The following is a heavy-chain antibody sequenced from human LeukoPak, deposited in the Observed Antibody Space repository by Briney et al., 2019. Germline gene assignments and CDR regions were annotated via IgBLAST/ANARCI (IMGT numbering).Heavy chain of an antibody. CDR2: INPSGGST. CDR1: GYTFTSYY. CDR3: ARGRVVPAAILVYYYYYMDV. D-gene: IGHD2-2*02. V-gene: IGHV1-46*01. Sequence: GASVKVSCKASGYTFTSYYMHWVRQAPGQGLEWMGIINPSGGSTSYAQKFQGRVTMTRDTSTSTVYMELSSLRSEDTAVYYCARGRVVPAAILVYYYYYMDVWGKGTTVTVSS. J-gene: IGHJ6*03.